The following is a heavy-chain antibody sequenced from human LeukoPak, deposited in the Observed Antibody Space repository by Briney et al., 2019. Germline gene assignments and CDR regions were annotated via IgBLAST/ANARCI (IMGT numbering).Heavy chain of an antibody. CDR1: GGSISSYY. V-gene: IGHV4-4*07. CDR2: IYTSGST. Sequence: SETLSLTCTVSGGSISSYYWSWIRQPAGKGLEWIGRIYTSGSTNYNPSLKSRVTMSVDTSKNQFSLKLSSVTAADTAVYYCARAPYYDILTGYYDQYYFDYWGQGTLVTVSS. D-gene: IGHD3-9*01. J-gene: IGHJ4*02. CDR3: ARAPYYDILTGYYDQYYFDY.